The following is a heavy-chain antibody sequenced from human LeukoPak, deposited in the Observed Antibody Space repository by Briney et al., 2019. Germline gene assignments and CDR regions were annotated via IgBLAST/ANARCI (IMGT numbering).Heavy chain of an antibody. V-gene: IGHV4-61*02. Sequence: PSQTLSLTCTVSGGSISSGSYYWSWIRQPAGKGLEWIGRIYTSGSTNYNPSLKSRVTMSVDTSKNQFSLKLSSVTAADTAVYYCARSRGSGRPFDYWGQGTLVTVSS. CDR2: IYTSGST. CDR3: ARSRGSGRPFDY. J-gene: IGHJ4*02. CDR1: GGSISSGSYY. D-gene: IGHD3-10*01.